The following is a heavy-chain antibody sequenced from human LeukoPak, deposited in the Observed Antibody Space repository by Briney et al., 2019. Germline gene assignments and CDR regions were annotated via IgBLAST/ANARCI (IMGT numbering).Heavy chain of an antibody. D-gene: IGHD5-18*01. V-gene: IGHV3-53*01. CDR3: ARERINSYGSPFGY. CDR2: IYSGGST. Sequence: TGGSLRLSCAASGFTVGTNYMSWVRQAPGKGLEWVSVIYSGGSTYHADSVKGRFTISRDNSKNTLYLQMNSLRAEDTAVYYCARERINSYGSPFGYWGQGTLVTVSS. J-gene: IGHJ4*02. CDR1: GFTVGTNY.